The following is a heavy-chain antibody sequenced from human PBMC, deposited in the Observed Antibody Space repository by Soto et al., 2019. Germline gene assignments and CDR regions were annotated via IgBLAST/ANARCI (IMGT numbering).Heavy chain of an antibody. CDR3: TGGQDNLASNFDY. Sequence: QVQLVESGGGLVQPGGSLRLSCAASGSSFRGYYMRWVRQAPGKGLEWLSYITSSSSHTHYADSVKGRFTISRDNSKNTLYLQMNSLSAEDTAVYYCTGGQDNLASNFDYWGQGTPVTVSS. V-gene: IGHV3-11*05. CDR2: ITSSSSHT. J-gene: IGHJ4*02. D-gene: IGHD1-1*01. CDR1: GSSFRGYY.